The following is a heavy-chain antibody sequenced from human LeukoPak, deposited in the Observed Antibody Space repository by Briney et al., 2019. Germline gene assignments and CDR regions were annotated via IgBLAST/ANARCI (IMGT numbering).Heavy chain of an antibody. D-gene: IGHD2-2*02. Sequence: SQTLSLTCTVSGGSISSGSYYWSWIRQPAGKGLEWIGRIYTSGSTNYNPSLKSRVTISVDTSKNQFSLKLSSVTAADTAVYYCASGRRADCSSTSCYRRGDAFDIRGQGTMVTVSS. V-gene: IGHV4-61*02. CDR3: ASGRRADCSSTSCYRRGDAFDI. CDR1: GGSISSGSYY. J-gene: IGHJ3*02. CDR2: IYTSGST.